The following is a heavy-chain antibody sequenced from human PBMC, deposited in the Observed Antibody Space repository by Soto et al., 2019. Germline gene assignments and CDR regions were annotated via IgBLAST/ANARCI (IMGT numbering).Heavy chain of an antibody. CDR3: AKLRTYYDSSGAFDY. CDR2: INPNNGDT. D-gene: IGHD3-22*01. J-gene: IGHJ4*02. V-gene: IGHV1-2*02. Sequence: GASVKVSCKASGYTFTGYFLHGVRQAPGQGLEWMGLINPNNGDTNYAQKFQGRVTMTRDKSISTAYMEMSRLRSDDTALYYCAKLRTYYDSSGAFDYWGQGTLVTVSS. CDR1: GYTFTGYF.